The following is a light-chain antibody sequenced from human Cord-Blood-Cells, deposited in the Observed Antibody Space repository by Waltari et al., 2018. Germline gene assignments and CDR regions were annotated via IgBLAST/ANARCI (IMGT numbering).Light chain of an antibody. J-gene: IGLJ2*01. CDR2: VKN. Sequence: SSELTQDPAVSVALGQTVRITCQGDSLRSYYASWYQQKPGQAPVLVIYVKNNRPSGIPDRFSGSSSGNTASLTITGAQAEDEADYYCNSRDISGNHVVFGGGTKLTVL. V-gene: IGLV3-19*01. CDR1: SLRSYY. CDR3: NSRDISGNHVV.